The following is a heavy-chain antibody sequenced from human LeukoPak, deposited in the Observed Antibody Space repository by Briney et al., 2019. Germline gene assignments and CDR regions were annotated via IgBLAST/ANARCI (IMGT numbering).Heavy chain of an antibody. Sequence: ASVKVSCKASGYTFTSYYMHWVRQAPGQGLEWMGIINPCGGSTSYAQKFQGRVTLTRDTSTSTVYMELSSLRSEDTAVYYCARQIHPLSDSGYDPSDSYYGMDVWGQGTTVTVSS. J-gene: IGHJ6*02. CDR2: INPCGGST. D-gene: IGHD5-12*01. CDR3: ARQIHPLSDSGYDPSDSYYGMDV. V-gene: IGHV1-46*01. CDR1: GYTFTSYY.